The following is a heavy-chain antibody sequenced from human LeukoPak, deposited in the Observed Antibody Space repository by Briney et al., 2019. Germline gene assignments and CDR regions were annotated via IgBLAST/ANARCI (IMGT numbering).Heavy chain of an antibody. CDR2: MNEDGSEK. CDR3: ARDRGYSNFDY. CDR1: GFGFSNYW. Sequence: GGSLRLSCAASGFGFSNYWMSWVRQAPGKGLEWVANMNEDGSEKNYVDSVRGRFTISRDNAQDSLYLQMNSLRAEDTAVYYCARDRGYSNFDYWGQGTLLTVSS. D-gene: IGHD4-11*01. V-gene: IGHV3-7*01. J-gene: IGHJ4*02.